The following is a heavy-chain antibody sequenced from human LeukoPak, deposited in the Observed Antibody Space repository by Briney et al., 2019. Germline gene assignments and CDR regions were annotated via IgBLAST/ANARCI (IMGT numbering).Heavy chain of an antibody. D-gene: IGHD3-10*01. Sequence: GGSLRLSCAVSGITLSNYGMSWVRRAPGKGLEWVAGLSGSGGGTNYADSVQGRFTISRDNPKNTLYLQMNSLRAEDTAVYFCAKRGVVIRVFLVGFHKEAYYFDSWGQGALVTVSS. V-gene: IGHV3-23*01. CDR2: LSGSGGGT. J-gene: IGHJ4*02. CDR1: GITLSNYG. CDR3: AKRGVVIRVFLVGFHKEAYYFDS.